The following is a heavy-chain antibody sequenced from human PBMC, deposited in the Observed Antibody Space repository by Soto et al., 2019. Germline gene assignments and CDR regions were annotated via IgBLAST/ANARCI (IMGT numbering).Heavy chain of an antibody. CDR3: ARDHGWGVVTPKWDNWFDP. CDR2: IYYSGST. D-gene: IGHD2-21*02. Sequence: QVQLQESGPGLVTPAETLSLTCTVSGGSVSSDNYYWSWIRQPPGKGLEWIGYIYYSGSTTYNPSLKSRVTISVDTSKNQFSLKLSSVTAADPAVYYCARDHGWGVVTPKWDNWFDPWGQGTLVTVSS. J-gene: IGHJ5*02. CDR1: GGSVSSDNYY. V-gene: IGHV4-61*01.